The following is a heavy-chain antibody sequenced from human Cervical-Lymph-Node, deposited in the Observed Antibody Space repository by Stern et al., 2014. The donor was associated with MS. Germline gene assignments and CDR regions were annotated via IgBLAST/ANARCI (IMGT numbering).Heavy chain of an antibody. CDR3: ARGLLGSENAFDI. CDR1: GYTFNSYG. D-gene: IGHD2-15*01. Sequence: QVQLVQYGAEVKKAGASVKVSWKACGYTFNSYGISWVGQGPGKGLEWMGWISSYNGNTNYAQKLQGRVTMTTDTSTSTAYMELRSLRSDDTAVYYCARGLLGSENAFDIWGQGTMVTVSS. CDR2: ISSYNGNT. J-gene: IGHJ3*02. V-gene: IGHV1-18*01.